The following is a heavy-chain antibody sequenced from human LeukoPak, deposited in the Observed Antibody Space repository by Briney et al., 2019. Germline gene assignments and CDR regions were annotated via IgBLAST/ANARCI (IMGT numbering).Heavy chain of an antibody. CDR3: ARDLFTGVVPAAFGY. D-gene: IGHD2-2*01. J-gene: IGHJ4*02. CDR1: GGSISSYY. Sequence: PSETLSLTCTVSGGSISSYYWSWIRQPPGKGLEWIGYIYYSGSTNYNPSLKSRVTISVDTSKNQFSLKLSSVTAADTAVYYCARDLFTGVVPAAFGYWGQGTLVTVSS. CDR2: IYYSGST. V-gene: IGHV4-59*01.